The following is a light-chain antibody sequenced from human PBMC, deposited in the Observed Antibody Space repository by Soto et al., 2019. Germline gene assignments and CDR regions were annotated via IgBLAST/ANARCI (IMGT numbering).Light chain of an antibody. J-gene: IGLJ1*01. V-gene: IGLV2-18*01. CDR1: SGDIGSYNR. Sequence: QSVLTQPPSVSGSPGQSVTISCTGTSGDIGSYNRVSWFQQPPGTAPQLMIYEVTNRPSGVPDRFSGSKSGNTASLTISGLQTEDETSNSTPFVFGNGTKVTVL. CDR2: EVT. CDR3: PFV.